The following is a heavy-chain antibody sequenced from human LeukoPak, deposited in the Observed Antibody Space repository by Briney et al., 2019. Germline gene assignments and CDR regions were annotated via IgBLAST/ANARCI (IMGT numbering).Heavy chain of an antibody. D-gene: IGHD6-19*01. CDR1: GFTFSSYE. Sequence: GGSLRLSCAASGFTFSSYEMNWVRQAPGKGLEWVSYISSSGSTIYYADSVKGRFTISRDNAKNSLYLQMNSLRAEDTAVYYCARDLEGSGWTHFDYWGQGTLVTVSS. J-gene: IGHJ4*02. V-gene: IGHV3-48*03. CDR3: ARDLEGSGWTHFDY. CDR2: ISSSGSTI.